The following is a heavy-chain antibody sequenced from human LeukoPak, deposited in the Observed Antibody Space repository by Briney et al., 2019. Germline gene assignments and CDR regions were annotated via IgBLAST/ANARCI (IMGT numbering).Heavy chain of an antibody. J-gene: IGHJ4*02. D-gene: IGHD1-1*01. CDR1: GFTFSSYW. CDR2: INSDGSST. V-gene: IGHV3-74*01. CDR3: ARAPGYGAAYYFDY. Sequence: PGGSLRLSCAASGFTFSSYWMHWVRQAPGKGLVWVSRINSDGSSTSYADSVKGRFAISRDNAKNTLYLQMNSLRAEDTAVYYCARAPGYGAAYYFDYWGQGTLVTVSS.